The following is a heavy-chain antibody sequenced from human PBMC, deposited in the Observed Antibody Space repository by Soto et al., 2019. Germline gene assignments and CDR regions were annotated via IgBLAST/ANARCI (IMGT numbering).Heavy chain of an antibody. CDR1: GYTFTGYY. J-gene: IGHJ6*02. Sequence: ASVKVSCKASGYTFTGYYMHWVRQAPGQGLEWMGWINPNSGGTNYAQKFQGWVTMTRDTSISTAYMELGRLRSDDTAVYYCARDKERRYSSSSGNYYYYYGMDVWGQGTTVTVSS. D-gene: IGHD6-6*01. V-gene: IGHV1-2*04. CDR2: INPNSGGT. CDR3: ARDKERRYSSSSGNYYYYYGMDV.